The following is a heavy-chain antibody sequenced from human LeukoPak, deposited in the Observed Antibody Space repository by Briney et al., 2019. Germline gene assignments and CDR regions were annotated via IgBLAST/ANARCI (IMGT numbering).Heavy chain of an antibody. Sequence: AASVKVSCKASGGTLSGYAISWVRQAPGQGLEWMGGIIPIYGTPHSAQKFQGRVTITTDESTSTAFMDLGSLRSEDTAVYYCARGKLGYYYYHMDAWGKGTTVTVSS. D-gene: IGHD3-3*02. CDR1: GGTLSGYA. CDR3: ARGKLGYYYYHMDA. J-gene: IGHJ6*03. V-gene: IGHV1-69*05. CDR2: IIPIYGTP.